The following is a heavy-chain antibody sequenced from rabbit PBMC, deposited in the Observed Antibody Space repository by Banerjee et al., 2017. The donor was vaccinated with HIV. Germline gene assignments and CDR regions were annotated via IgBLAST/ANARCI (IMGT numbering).Heavy chain of an antibody. D-gene: IGHD4-1*01. Sequence: QEQLVESGGGLVQPEGSLTLTCKASGFSFSDRDVMCWVRQAPGKGLEWIACINAVTGRAVYASWAIGRFTFSKTSSTTVTLQMTSLTVADTATYFCARVSETSGWGEDLWGQGTLVTVS. CDR3: ARVSETSGWGEDL. CDR1: GFSFSDRDV. J-gene: IGHJ3*01. CDR2: INAVTGRA. V-gene: IGHV1S45*01.